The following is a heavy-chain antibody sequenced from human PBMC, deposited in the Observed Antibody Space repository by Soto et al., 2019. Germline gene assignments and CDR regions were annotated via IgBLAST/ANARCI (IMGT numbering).Heavy chain of an antibody. CDR2: IIPIFGTP. CDR1: GGTFNTYA. J-gene: IGHJ6*02. CDR3: ARDPYDYVWGSHHYYYGMDV. V-gene: IGHV1-69*14. Sequence: QVQLVQSGAEVKKPGSSVKVSCKASGGTFNTYAISWVRQAPGQGLEWMGGIIPIFGTPNYAQKFQGRVTITADKFTSTAYMELSSLRSEDTAVYYCARDPYDYVWGSHHYYYGMDVWGQGTTVTVSS. D-gene: IGHD3-16*01.